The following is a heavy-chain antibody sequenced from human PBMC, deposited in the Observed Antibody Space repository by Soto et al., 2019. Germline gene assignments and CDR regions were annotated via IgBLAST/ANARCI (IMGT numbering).Heavy chain of an antibody. D-gene: IGHD5-12*01. CDR2: INPNSGGT. Sequence: ASVKVSCKASGYTFTGYYMHWVRQAPGQGLEWMGWINPNSGGTNYAQKFQGWVTMTRDTSISTAYMELSRLRSDDTAVYYCARDLGSVDLVATIASYYFDYWGQGNLLTVSS. J-gene: IGHJ4*02. V-gene: IGHV1-2*04. CDR1: GYTFTGYY. CDR3: ARDLGSVDLVATIASYYFDY.